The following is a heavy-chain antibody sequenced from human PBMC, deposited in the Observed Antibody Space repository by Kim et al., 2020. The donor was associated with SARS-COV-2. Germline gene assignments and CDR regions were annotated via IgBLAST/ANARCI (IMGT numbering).Heavy chain of an antibody. CDR3: GGDHREWVEYAANW. V-gene: IGHV4-4*08. CDR1: GGSISSYC. Sequence: SETLSLTCVVSGGSISSYCWSWIRQAPGKGLEWVGDISSSGSTNYNPALEKRVTISSDTNKNQFSLKLSTVPRADATVDYFGGDHREWVEYAANW. D-gene: IGHD1-26*01. J-gene: IGHJ5*01. CDR2: ISSSGST.